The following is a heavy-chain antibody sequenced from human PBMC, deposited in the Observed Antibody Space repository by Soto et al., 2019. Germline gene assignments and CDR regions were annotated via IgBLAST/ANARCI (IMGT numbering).Heavy chain of an antibody. CDR2: IYYSGST. V-gene: IGHV4-59*12. Sequence: SETLSLTCTVSGGSISSYYWSWIRQPPGKGLEWIGYIYYSGSTNYNPSLKSRVTISVDTSKNQFSLKLSSVTAADTAVYYCARDHGMDVWGQGTTVTVS. J-gene: IGHJ6*02. CDR1: GGSISSYY. CDR3: ARDHGMDV.